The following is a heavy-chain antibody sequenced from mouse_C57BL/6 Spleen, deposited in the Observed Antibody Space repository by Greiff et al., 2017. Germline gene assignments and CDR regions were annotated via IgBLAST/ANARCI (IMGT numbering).Heavy chain of an antibody. CDR3: ARLGYSLDY. Sequence: VQGVESGAELVRPGASVKLSCKASGYTFTDYYINWVKQRPGQGLEWIARIYPGSGNTYYNEKFKGKATLTAEKSSSTAYMQLSSLTSEDSAVYFCARLGYSLDYWGQGTTLTVSS. CDR2: IYPGSGNT. CDR1: GYTFTDYY. V-gene: IGHV1-76*01. D-gene: IGHD1-2*01. J-gene: IGHJ2*01.